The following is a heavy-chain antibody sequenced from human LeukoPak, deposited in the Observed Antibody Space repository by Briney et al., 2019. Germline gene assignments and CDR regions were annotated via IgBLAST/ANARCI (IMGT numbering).Heavy chain of an antibody. CDR3: ARAPERTTVTTGWFDP. D-gene: IGHD4-17*01. J-gene: IGHJ5*02. V-gene: IGHV4-4*07. CDR1: GGSISSYY. Sequence: PSEILSLTCTVSGGSISSYYWSWIRQPAGKGLEWIGRIYTSGSTNYNASLKSRVSMSVDTSKNQFSLKLSSVTAADTAVYYCARAPERTTVTTGWFDPWGQGTLVTVSS. CDR2: IYTSGST.